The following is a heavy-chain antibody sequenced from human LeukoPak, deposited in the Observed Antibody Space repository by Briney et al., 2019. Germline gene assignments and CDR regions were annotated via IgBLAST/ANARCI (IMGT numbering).Heavy chain of an antibody. CDR1: GFTFSSNY. CDR2: IYSGGST. D-gene: IGHD5-12*01. Sequence: GGSLRLSCAASGFTFSSNYMSWVGQAPGKGLEGVSVIYSGGSTYYADSVKGRFTISRDNSKNTLYLQMNSLRAEDTAVYYCASGTYSGYDFDYWGQGTLVTVSS. V-gene: IGHV3-66*02. J-gene: IGHJ4*02. CDR3: ASGTYSGYDFDY.